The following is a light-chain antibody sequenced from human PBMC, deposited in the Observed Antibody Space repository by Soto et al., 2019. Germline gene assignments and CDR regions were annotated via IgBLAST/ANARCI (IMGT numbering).Light chain of an antibody. Sequence: DIEMTQPPSPLSVSPGERATLSCRASQSVSSNLAWYQQKPGQAPRLLIYGASSRATGIPDRFSGSGSGTDFTLTICRLEPEDFAVYYCQQYGSSPNTFGQGTKVDI. V-gene: IGKV3-20*01. CDR1: QSVSSN. CDR2: GAS. J-gene: IGKJ2*01. CDR3: QQYGSSPNT.